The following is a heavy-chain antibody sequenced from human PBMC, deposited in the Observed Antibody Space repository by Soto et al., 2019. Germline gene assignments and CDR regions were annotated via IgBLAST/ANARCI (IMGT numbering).Heavy chain of an antibody. D-gene: IGHD3-16*01. J-gene: IGHJ4*02. CDR1: GYRFTSSW. CDR3: TKGATRHFDS. Sequence: LWDSLKISCQGSGYRFTSSWIGWVRQMPGKGLEWLGNVYPSDSDVRYSPSFEGRVTISADNSINTAYLHLLNLKASDTAIYYCTKGATRHFDSWGQGPRVTVSS. V-gene: IGHV5-51*01. CDR2: VYPSDSDV.